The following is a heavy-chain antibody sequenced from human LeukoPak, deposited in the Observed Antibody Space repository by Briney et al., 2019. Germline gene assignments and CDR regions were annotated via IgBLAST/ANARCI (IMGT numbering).Heavy chain of an antibody. Sequence: PSETLSLTCAVYGGSFSGYYWSWIRQPPGKGLEWIGEINHSGSTNYNPSLKSRVTISVDTSKNQFSLKLSSVTAADTAVYYCARGQVNFGFDPWGQGTLVTVSS. CDR2: INHSGST. CDR1: GGSFSGYY. D-gene: IGHD4-11*01. J-gene: IGHJ5*02. CDR3: ARGQVNFGFDP. V-gene: IGHV4-34*01.